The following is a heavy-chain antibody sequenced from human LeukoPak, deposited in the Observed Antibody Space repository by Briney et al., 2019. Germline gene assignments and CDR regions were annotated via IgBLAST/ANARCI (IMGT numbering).Heavy chain of an antibody. J-gene: IGHJ4*02. V-gene: IGHV3-21*01. CDR2: ISSSSSYV. CDR1: GFAFSTYS. D-gene: IGHD3-10*01. Sequence: GGSLRLSCAASGFAFSTYSMNWVRQAPGKGLEWVSSISSSSSYVYYADSLKGRFTISRDDAKNSLYLQMNSLRADDTAVYYCARSGSGSYFGPDYWGQGTLVTVSS. CDR3: ARSGSGSYFGPDY.